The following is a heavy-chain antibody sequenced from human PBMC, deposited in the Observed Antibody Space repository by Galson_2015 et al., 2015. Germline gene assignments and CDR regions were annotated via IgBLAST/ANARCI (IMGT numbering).Heavy chain of an antibody. D-gene: IGHD5-18*01. CDR1: GFTFSSYS. CDR3: ARVPYNGYIYGFGYYYYGMDV. Sequence: SLRLSCAASGFTFSSYSMNWVRQAPGKGLEWVSSISSSSSYIYYADSVKGRFTISRDNAKNSLYLQMNSLRAEDTAVYYCARVPYNGYIYGFGYYYYGMDVWGQGTTVTVSS. J-gene: IGHJ6*02. CDR2: ISSSSSYI. V-gene: IGHV3-21*01.